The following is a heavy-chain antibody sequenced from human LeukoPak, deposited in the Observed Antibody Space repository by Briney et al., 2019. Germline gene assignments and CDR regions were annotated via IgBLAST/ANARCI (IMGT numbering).Heavy chain of an antibody. D-gene: IGHD3-22*01. CDR1: GFTFSHCA. J-gene: IGHJ3*02. V-gene: IGHV3-30*18. CDR2: ISYDGTNK. Sequence: GGSLRLSCAASGFTFSHCAMHWVRQAPGKGLDWVAVISYDGTNKYYADSVKGRFTISRDNSKNTLYLQMNSLRAEDTAVYYCAKGGYYASSGSYAFDIWGQGTMVTVSP. CDR3: AKGGYYASSGSYAFDI.